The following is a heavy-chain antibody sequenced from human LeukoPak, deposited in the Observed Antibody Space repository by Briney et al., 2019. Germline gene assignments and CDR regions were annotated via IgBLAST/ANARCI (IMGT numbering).Heavy chain of an antibody. CDR2: MNPNSGNT. CDR1: GYTFTSYD. V-gene: IGHV1-8*03. Sequence: ASVKVSCKSSGYTFTSYDINWVRQATGQGLEWMGWMNPNSGNTGYAQKFQGRVTITRNTSISTAYMELSSLRSEDTAVYYCARGLGYCSSTSCPDYMDVWGKGTTVTVSS. J-gene: IGHJ6*03. D-gene: IGHD2-2*01. CDR3: ARGLGYCSSTSCPDYMDV.